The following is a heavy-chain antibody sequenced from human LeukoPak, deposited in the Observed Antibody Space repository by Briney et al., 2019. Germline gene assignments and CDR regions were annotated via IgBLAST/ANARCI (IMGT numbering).Heavy chain of an antibody. V-gene: IGHV3-30*18. CDR1: GFTFSSYG. CDR3: AKDRYSYAFEYSDS. D-gene: IGHD5-18*01. J-gene: IGHJ4*02. Sequence: GGSLRLSCAASGFTFSSYGMHWVRQAPGKGLDWVAVISNDGSKKYYADTVKGRFTISRDNSKNTLSLQVSSLRTEDTAVYYCAKDRYSYAFEYSDSWGQGTLVTVSS. CDR2: ISNDGSKK.